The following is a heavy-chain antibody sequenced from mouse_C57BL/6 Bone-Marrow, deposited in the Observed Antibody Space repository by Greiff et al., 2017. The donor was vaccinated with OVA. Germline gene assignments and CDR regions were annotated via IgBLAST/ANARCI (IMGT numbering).Heavy chain of an antibody. CDR1: GYTFTSYW. CDR2: IYPGSGST. Sequence: QVHVKQPGAELVKPGASVKMSCKASGYTFTSYWITWVKQRPGQGLEWIGDIYPGSGSTNYNEKFKSKATLTVDTSSSTAYMQLSSLTSEDSAVYYCASTSSLFDYWGKGTTLTVSS. CDR3: ASTSSLFDY. J-gene: IGHJ2*01. V-gene: IGHV1-55*01. D-gene: IGHD1-1*01.